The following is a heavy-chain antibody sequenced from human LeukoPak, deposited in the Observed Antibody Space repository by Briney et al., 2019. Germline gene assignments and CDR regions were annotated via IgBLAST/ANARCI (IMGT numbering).Heavy chain of an antibody. D-gene: IGHD3-22*01. CDR3: ARGIYYDSSRNWFDP. J-gene: IGHJ5*02. V-gene: IGHV4-4*07. CDR1: GGSISSYY. CDR2: IYTSGST. Sequence: SETLSLTCTVSGGSISSYYWSWIRQPAGKGLEWIGRIYTSGSTNYNPSLKSRVTMSVDTSKNQFSLKLSSVTAADTAVYYWARGIYYDSSRNWFDPWGQGTLVTVSS.